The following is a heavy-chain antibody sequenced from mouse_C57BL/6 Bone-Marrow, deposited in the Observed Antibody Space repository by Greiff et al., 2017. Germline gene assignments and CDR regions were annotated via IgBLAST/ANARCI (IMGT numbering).Heavy chain of an antibody. J-gene: IGHJ4*01. CDR3: ARRGTTMMTRAMDY. D-gene: IGHD2-4*01. V-gene: IGHV5-6*02. CDR2: ISSGGSYT. CDR1: GFTFSSYG. Sequence: EVMLMESGGDLVKPGGSLKLSCAASGFTFSSYGMSWVRQTPDKRLEWVATISSGGSYTYYPDSVKGRFTISRDNAKNTLYLQMSSLKSEDTAMYYCARRGTTMMTRAMDYWGQGTSVTVSS.